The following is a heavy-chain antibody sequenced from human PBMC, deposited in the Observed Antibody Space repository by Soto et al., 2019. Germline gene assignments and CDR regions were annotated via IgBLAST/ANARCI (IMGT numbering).Heavy chain of an antibody. CDR2: IYSGGST. Sequence: EVQLVESGGGLVQPGGSLRLSCAASGFTVSSNYMSWVRQAPGKGLEWVSVIYSGGSTYYADSVKGRFTISRDNSKNTLYLQMNSLRAEDTAVYYCAREGLDYYDYMDVWGKGTTVTVSS. V-gene: IGHV3-66*01. J-gene: IGHJ6*03. CDR3: AREGLDYYDYMDV. CDR1: GFTVSSNY.